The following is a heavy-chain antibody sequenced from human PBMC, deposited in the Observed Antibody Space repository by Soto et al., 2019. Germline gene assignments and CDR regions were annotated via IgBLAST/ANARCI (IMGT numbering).Heavy chain of an antibody. D-gene: IGHD1-7*01. CDR3: ARVSSGPGTGAFDI. CDR2: INHSGST. Sequence: QVQLQQWGAGLLKPSETLSLTCAVYGGSFSGYYWSWIRQPPGKGLEWIGEINHSGSTNYNPSLKSRVTISVDTSKNQFSLKLSSVTAADTAVYYCARVSSGPGTGAFDIWGQGTMVTVSS. V-gene: IGHV4-34*01. CDR1: GGSFSGYY. J-gene: IGHJ3*02.